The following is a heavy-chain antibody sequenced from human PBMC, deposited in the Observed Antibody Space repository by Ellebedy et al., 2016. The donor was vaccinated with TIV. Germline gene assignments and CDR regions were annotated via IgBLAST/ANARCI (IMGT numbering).Heavy chain of an antibody. CDR1: GYTFTGYY. J-gene: IGHJ3*02. Sequence: ASVKVSCKASGYTFTGYYMHWVRQAPGQGLEWMGWINPNSGGTNYAQKFQGRVTMTRDTSISTAYMELSRLRSDDTAVYYCARDLIVGQQLARDAFDIWGQGTMVTVSS. CDR2: INPNSGGT. V-gene: IGHV1-2*02. D-gene: IGHD6-13*01. CDR3: ARDLIVGQQLARDAFDI.